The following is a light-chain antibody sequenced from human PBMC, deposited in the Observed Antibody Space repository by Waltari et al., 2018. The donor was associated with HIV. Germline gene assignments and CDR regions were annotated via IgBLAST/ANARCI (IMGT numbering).Light chain of an antibody. Sequence: EIVMTQSPVTLSVSPGERATLSCRASQSVYSNLAWYQQKPGQAPRLVIYGASTRATGIPARFSGSGSVTEFTLTISSLQSEDFALYYCQQYYDWPLTFGGGTKVEIK. CDR2: GAS. CDR1: QSVYSN. J-gene: IGKJ4*01. V-gene: IGKV3-15*01. CDR3: QQYYDWPLT.